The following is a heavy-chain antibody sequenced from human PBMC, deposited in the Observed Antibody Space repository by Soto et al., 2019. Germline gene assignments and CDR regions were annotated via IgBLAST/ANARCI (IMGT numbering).Heavy chain of an antibody. CDR3: ARGLRLGELELHAFDI. V-gene: IGHV4-34*01. CDR2: INHSGST. D-gene: IGHD3-16*01. J-gene: IGHJ3*02. CDR1: GGSFSGYY. Sequence: SETLSLTCAVYGGSFSGYYWSWIRQPPGKGLEWIGEINHSGSTNYNPSLKSRVTISVDTSKNQFSLKLSSVTAADTAVYYCARGLRLGELELHAFDIWGQGTMVTVSS.